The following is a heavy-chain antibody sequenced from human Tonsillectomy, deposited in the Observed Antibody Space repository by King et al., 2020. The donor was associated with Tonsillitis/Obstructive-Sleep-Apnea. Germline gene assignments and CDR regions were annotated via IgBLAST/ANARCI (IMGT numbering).Heavy chain of an antibody. Sequence: VQLVESGAEVKTPGASVKVSCKASGYTFTRWYIHWVRQARGQGLGWMGIINPSDGITTYAQKFQGRVTMTTDTSASTVYLQLSSLRSEDTAVYYCARDDVVGRYIDSWGQGTLVTVSS. CDR1: GYTFTRWY. CDR2: INPSDGIT. V-gene: IGHV1-46*01. CDR3: ARDDVVGRYIDS. J-gene: IGHJ4*02. D-gene: IGHD1-14*01.